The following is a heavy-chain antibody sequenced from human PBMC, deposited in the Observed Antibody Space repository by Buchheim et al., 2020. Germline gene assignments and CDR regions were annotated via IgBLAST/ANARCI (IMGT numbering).Heavy chain of an antibody. CDR3: ARGPRYDILTGYSYYYYYGMDV. CDR1: GYTFTSYD. J-gene: IGHJ6*02. Sequence: QVQLVQSGAEVKKPGASVKVSCKASGYTFTSYDINWVRQATGQGLEWMGWMNPNSGNTGYAQKFQGRVTMTRTTSISTAYMELSSLRSEDTAVYYCARGPRYDILTGYSYYYYYGMDVWGQGTT. CDR2: MNPNSGNT. V-gene: IGHV1-8*01. D-gene: IGHD3-9*01.